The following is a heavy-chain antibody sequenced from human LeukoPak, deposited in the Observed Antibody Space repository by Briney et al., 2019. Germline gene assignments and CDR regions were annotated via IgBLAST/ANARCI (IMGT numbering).Heavy chain of an antibody. J-gene: IGHJ3*02. CDR2: ISSNGGST. Sequence: GGSLRLSCAASGFTFSSYAMYWVRQAPGKGLEYVSAISSNGGSTYYANSVRGRFTISRDNSKNTLYLQMGSLRAEDMAVYYCAAILRMRRPKLGDAFDIWGQGTMVTVSS. V-gene: IGHV3-64*01. CDR3: AAILRMRRPKLGDAFDI. D-gene: IGHD3-16*01. CDR1: GFTFSSYA.